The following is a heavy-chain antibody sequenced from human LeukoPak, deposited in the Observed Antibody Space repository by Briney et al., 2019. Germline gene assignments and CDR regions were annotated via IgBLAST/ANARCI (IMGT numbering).Heavy chain of an antibody. CDR1: GLTFSSHW. D-gene: IGHD4-23*01. J-gene: IGHJ4*02. CDR3: ARGRPHGNDY. Sequence: GGPLRLSCAASGLTFSSHWMHWVRQAPGKGLVWVSRITNDGSSTTYADSVKGRFSISRDNAKNTLYLQMNSLRVEDTAVYYCARGRPHGNDYWGQGTLVTVSS. V-gene: IGHV3-74*01. CDR2: ITNDGSST.